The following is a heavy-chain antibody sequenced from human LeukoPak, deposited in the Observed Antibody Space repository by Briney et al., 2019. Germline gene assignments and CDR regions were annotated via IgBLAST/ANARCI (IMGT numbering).Heavy chain of an antibody. D-gene: IGHD3-10*01. Sequence: SETLSLTCTVSGGPISSSSYYWGWIRQPPGKGLEWIGSIYYSGSTYYNPSLKSRVTISVDTSKNQFSLKLSSVTAADTAVYYCARGSYGSGSYVWGQGTLVTVSS. V-gene: IGHV4-39*01. CDR3: ARGSYGSGSYV. CDR1: GGPISSSSYY. J-gene: IGHJ4*02. CDR2: IYYSGST.